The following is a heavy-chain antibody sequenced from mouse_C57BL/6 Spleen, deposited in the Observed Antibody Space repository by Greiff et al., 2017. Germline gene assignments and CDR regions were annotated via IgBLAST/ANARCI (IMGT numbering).Heavy chain of an antibody. J-gene: IGHJ1*03. CDR3: ARDDPSITAVVADWYFDF. D-gene: IGHD1-1*01. V-gene: IGHV5-4*01. CDR1: GFTFSSYA. Sequence: DVMLVESGGGLVKPGGSLKLSCAASGFTFSSYAMSWVRQTPEKRLEWVATISDGGSYTYYPDNVKGRFTISRDNAKNNLYLQMSQLKSEDTAMYYCARDDPSITAVVADWYFDFWGTGTTVTVSS. CDR2: ISDGGSYT.